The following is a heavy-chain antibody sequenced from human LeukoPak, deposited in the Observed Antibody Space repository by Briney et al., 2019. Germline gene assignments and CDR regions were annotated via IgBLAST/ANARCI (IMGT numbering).Heavy chain of an antibody. CDR1: GGSISSYS. D-gene: IGHD2-15*01. V-gene: IGHV4-59*12. Sequence: SETLSLTCTVSGGSISSYSWNWIRQPPGKGLEWIGYINNSGYTNNNPSLKSRVTISVDTSKNQFSLKLSSVTAADTAVYYCAREARYCSGGNCYDKHFYYYYYMDVWGKGTTVTVSS. CDR2: INNSGYT. J-gene: IGHJ6*03. CDR3: AREARYCSGGNCYDKHFYYYYYMDV.